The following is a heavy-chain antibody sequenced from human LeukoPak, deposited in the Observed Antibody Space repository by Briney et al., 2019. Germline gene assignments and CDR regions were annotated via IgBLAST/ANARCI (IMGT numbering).Heavy chain of an antibody. J-gene: IGHJ4*02. CDR3: AKVALGYCSGSSCYYFDY. CDR2: INAFGART. Sequence: GGSLRLSCEASEFTFSGYAMSWVRQAPGKGLEWVSSINAFGARTYYADSVKGRFTISRDNSKNTLYLQMNSLRAEDTALYYCAKVALGYCSGSSCYYFDYGGQGTLVTVSS. D-gene: IGHD2-15*01. CDR1: EFTFSGYA. V-gene: IGHV3-23*01.